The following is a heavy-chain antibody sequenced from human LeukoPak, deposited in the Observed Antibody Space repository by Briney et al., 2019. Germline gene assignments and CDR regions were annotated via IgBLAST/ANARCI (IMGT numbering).Heavy chain of an antibody. Sequence: GASVKVSCKASGYTFGAYYMYWVRQAPGQGLEWMGWIRPNSGGTNYAQKLQGRVTMTTDTSTSTAYMELRSLRSDDTAVYYCARDIPDYYDSSGDFDYWGQGTLVTVSS. CDR1: GYTFGAYY. J-gene: IGHJ4*02. CDR3: ARDIPDYYDSSGDFDY. D-gene: IGHD3-22*01. CDR2: IRPNSGGT. V-gene: IGHV1-2*02.